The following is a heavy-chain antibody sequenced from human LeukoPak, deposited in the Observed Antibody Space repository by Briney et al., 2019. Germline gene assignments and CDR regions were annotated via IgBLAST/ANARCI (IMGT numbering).Heavy chain of an antibody. Sequence: SETLSLTCVVYGGSFSGYYWSWIRQPPGKGLEWIGEINHSGSTNYNPSLKGRVTMSVDLSRNQFSLKLTSVTAADTAVYYCARHFNSGTFPLDYWGQGTLVTVSS. CDR2: INHSGST. CDR3: ARHFNSGTFPLDY. J-gene: IGHJ4*02. V-gene: IGHV4-34*01. CDR1: GGSFSGYY. D-gene: IGHD3-10*01.